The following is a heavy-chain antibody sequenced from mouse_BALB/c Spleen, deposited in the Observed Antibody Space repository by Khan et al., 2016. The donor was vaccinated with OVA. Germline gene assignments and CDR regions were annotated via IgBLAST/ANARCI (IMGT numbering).Heavy chain of an antibody. CDR3: ARLAYYYDSEGFAY. CDR2: VSTCGGYT. D-gene: IGHD1-1*01. V-gene: IGHV5-6*01. CDR1: GFTFSTYG. J-gene: IGHJ3*01. Sequence: EVELVESGGDLVKPGGSLKLSCAASGFTFSTYGMSWVRQTPDKRLEWVATVSTCGGYTYYPDSLKGRFTISRDNAKNTLYLQMSSLKSEDTAMFYCARLAYYYDSEGFAYWGQGTLVTVSA.